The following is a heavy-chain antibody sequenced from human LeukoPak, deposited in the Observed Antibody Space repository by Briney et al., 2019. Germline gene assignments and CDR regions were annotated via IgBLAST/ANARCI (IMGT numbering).Heavy chain of an antibody. CDR2: INPNSGST. CDR1: GYTFTGYY. V-gene: IGHV1-2*02. Sequence: ASVKVSCKASGYTFTGYYMHWVRQAPGQGLEGMGWINPNSGSTNYAQKLQGRVTMTRDTSISTAYMELGRLRSDDTAVYYCARDIGYCSGGSCANWFDPWGQGTLVTVSS. J-gene: IGHJ5*02. D-gene: IGHD2-15*01. CDR3: ARDIGYCSGGSCANWFDP.